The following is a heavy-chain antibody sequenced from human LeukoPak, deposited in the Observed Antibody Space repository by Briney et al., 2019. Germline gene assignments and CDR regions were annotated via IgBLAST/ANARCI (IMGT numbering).Heavy chain of an antibody. CDR3: ARARPGGWYGQYYGMDV. CDR1: GFTFSSYA. D-gene: IGHD6-19*01. J-gene: IGHJ6*02. CDR2: ISYDGSNK. Sequence: GSLRLPCAASGFTFSSYAMHWVRQAPGKGLEWVAVISYDGSNKYYADSVKGRFTISRDNSKNTLYLQMNSLRAEDTAVYYCARARPGGWYGQYYGMDVWGQGTTVTVSS. V-gene: IGHV3-30-3*01.